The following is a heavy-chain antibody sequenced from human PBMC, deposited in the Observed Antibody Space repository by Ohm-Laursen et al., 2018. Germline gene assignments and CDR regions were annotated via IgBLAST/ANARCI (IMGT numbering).Heavy chain of an antibody. CDR1: GGSFDSFY. CDR3: ARCKQPRDYYGMDV. V-gene: IGHV3-11*01. J-gene: IGHJ6*02. CDR2: ISSSGSTI. Sequence: LSLTCSVSGGSFDSFYWSWIRQAPGKGLEWVSYISSSGSTIYYADSVKGRFTISRDNAKNSLYLQMNSLRAEDTAVYYCARCKQPRDYYGMDVWGQGTTVTVS. D-gene: IGHD6-13*01.